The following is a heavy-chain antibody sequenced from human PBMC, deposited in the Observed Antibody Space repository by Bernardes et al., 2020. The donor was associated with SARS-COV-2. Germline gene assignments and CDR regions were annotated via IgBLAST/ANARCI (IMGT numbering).Heavy chain of an antibody. CDR3: ARPSVADWYFDL. CDR1: GGWISSYQ. Sequence: SKPLSFTCTFSGGWISSYQWCWMRRRPGMGLEWIGSHYYSGSTNYNPSLKSRVTISVDTSKNQFSLKLSSVTAAATAVYYCARPSVADWYFDLWGRGTRVTVSS. V-gene: IGHV4-59*08. D-gene: IGHD2-15*01. J-gene: IGHJ2*01. CDR2: HYYSGST.